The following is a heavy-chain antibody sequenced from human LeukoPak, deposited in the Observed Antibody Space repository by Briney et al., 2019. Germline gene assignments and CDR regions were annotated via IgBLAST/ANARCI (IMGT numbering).Heavy chain of an antibody. J-gene: IGHJ2*01. V-gene: IGHV4-59*01. Sequence: SETLSLTCTLSAGSISTYCWGWLRQPPGKGPEWIGYISYTGNTNYSPSLKTWVIISVDTSNNQFSLRLNSVTSADTAVYYCARVQKSTRSFWYFDLWGRGTLVAVSS. CDR3: ARVQKSTRSFWYFDL. CDR2: ISYTGNT. D-gene: IGHD5/OR15-5a*01. CDR1: AGSISTYC.